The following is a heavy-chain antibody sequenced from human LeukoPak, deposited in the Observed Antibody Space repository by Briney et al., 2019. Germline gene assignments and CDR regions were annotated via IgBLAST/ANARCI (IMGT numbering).Heavy chain of an antibody. Sequence: ASVKVSCKASGYSFTSYGISWVRQAPGQGLEWMGWISAYNGNTNYAQKLQGRVTMTTDTSTSTAYMELRSLRSDDPAVYYCAIDAVPQQWLVRYFDYWGQGTLVSVSS. CDR3: AIDAVPQQWLVRYFDY. CDR1: GYSFTSYG. J-gene: IGHJ4*02. CDR2: ISAYNGNT. D-gene: IGHD6-19*01. V-gene: IGHV1-18*01.